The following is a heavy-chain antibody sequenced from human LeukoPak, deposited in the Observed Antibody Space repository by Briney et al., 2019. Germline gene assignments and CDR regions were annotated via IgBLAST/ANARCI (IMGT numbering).Heavy chain of an antibody. Sequence: SETLSLTCTVSGGSVYSDSYYWTWIRQPPGKGLEWVGYVYYSGSTYYNPSLKSRVAISVDTSKNQFSLKLSSVTAADTAIYYCARVSSGYYYGDYWGQGTLVTVSS. CDR3: ARVSSGYYYGDY. J-gene: IGHJ4*02. D-gene: IGHD3-22*01. V-gene: IGHV4-61*01. CDR1: GGSVYSDSYY. CDR2: VYYSGST.